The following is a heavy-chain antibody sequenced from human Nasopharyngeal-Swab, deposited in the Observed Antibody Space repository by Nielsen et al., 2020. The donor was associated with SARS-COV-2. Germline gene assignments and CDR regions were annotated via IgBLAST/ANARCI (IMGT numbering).Heavy chain of an antibody. CDR1: GGSISSSNW. V-gene: IGHV4-4*02. D-gene: IGHD3-10*01. Sequence: SETLSLTCAVSGGSISSSNWWSWVRQPPGKGLEWIGEIYHSGSTNYNPSLKSRVTISVDTSKNQFSLKLSSVTAADTAVYYCARGGLWFGEYPGWFDPWGQGTLVTVSS. CDR2: IYHSGST. J-gene: IGHJ5*02. CDR3: ARGGLWFGEYPGWFDP.